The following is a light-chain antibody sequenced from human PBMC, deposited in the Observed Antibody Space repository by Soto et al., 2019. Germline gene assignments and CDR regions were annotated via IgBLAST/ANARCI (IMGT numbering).Light chain of an antibody. CDR1: QDIKNY. J-gene: IGKJ4*01. CDR2: EAS. V-gene: IGKV1-33*01. Sequence: DIQMTQSPSSLSASVGDRVTITCQASQDIKNYLNWYQQKPGKAPNLLIYEASNLETGIPSRFSGSGSGRSFTFTISSPQPEDIATYYCQQCDDFITFGGGTRIEIK. CDR3: QQCDDFIT.